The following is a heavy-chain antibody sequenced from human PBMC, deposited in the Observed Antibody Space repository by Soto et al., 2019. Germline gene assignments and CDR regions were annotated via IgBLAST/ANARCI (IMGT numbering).Heavy chain of an antibody. CDR1: GFTFDDYA. CDR3: AKDMGSGSYAEYFQH. V-gene: IGHV3-9*01. J-gene: IGHJ1*01. CDR2: ISWNSGSI. Sequence: GGSLRLSCAASGFTFDDYAMHWVRQAPGKGLEWVSGISWNSGSIGYADSVKGRFTISRVNAKNSLYLQMNSLRAEDTALYYCAKDMGSGSYAEYFQHWGQGTLVTVSS. D-gene: IGHD1-26*01.